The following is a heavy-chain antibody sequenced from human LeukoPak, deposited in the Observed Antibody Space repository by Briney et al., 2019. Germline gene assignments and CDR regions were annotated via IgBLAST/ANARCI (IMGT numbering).Heavy chain of an antibody. J-gene: IGHJ5*02. V-gene: IGHV1-8*02. CDR1: GYTFTSYG. D-gene: IGHD2-2*01. CDR3: ARGDVVPAAPTFDP. Sequence: ASVKVSCKASGYTFTSYGISWVRQAPGQGLEWMGWMNPNSGNTGYAQKFQGRVTMTRNTSISTAYMELSSLRSEDTAVYYCARGDVVPAAPTFDPWGQGTLVTVSS. CDR2: MNPNSGNT.